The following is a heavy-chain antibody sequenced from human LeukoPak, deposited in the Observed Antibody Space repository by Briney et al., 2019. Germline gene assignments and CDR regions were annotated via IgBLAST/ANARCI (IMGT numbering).Heavy chain of an antibody. V-gene: IGHV5-10-1*01. CDR2: IDPSDSYT. Sequence: GASLRISCKVSGYSFTSYWISWVRKLPGKGLEWMGRIDPSDSYTNYSPSFQGHVTISADKSISTAYLQWSSLKAADNAMYYCARAVAPGGFDIWGQGTMVIVSS. D-gene: IGHD6-19*01. J-gene: IGHJ3*02. CDR3: ARAVAPGGFDI. CDR1: GYSFTSYW.